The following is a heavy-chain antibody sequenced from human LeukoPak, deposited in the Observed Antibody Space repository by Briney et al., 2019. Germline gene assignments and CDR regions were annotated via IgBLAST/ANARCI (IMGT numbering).Heavy chain of an antibody. Sequence: SETLSLTCTVSGGSISGYYLTWIRQPPGKGLEWIGYIYSSGSTKYNPSLKSRVTISLDTSKNQFSLKLSSVTAADTAVYYCARDEYYYDSSGPTPFDYWGQGTLVTVSS. CDR1: GGSISGYY. D-gene: IGHD3-22*01. V-gene: IGHV4-4*08. CDR2: IYSSGST. J-gene: IGHJ4*02. CDR3: ARDEYYYDSSGPTPFDY.